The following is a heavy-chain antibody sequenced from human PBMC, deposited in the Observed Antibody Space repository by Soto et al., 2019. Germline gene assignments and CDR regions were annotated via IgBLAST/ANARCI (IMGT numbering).Heavy chain of an antibody. V-gene: IGHV4-59*01. CDR3: ARGGNRYSNVASGVGGFDY. D-gene: IGHD5-12*01. CDR1: GASISSSY. CDR2: VYHTGAT. J-gene: IGHJ4*02. Sequence: SETLSLTCTVSGASISSSYWSWIRQPPERGLEWIAYVYHTGATNYNPSLKSRVTISLDTSKGQFSLNLTSLTTADTAVYFCARGGNRYSNVASGVGGFDYWGQGSRVTVS.